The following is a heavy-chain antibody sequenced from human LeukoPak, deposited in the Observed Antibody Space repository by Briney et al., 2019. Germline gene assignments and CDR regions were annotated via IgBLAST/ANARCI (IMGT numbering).Heavy chain of an antibody. CDR2: IYYSGST. CDR3: ARGRIARLPYFDY. D-gene: IGHD5-18*01. CDR1: GVSISSGSYY. J-gene: IGHJ4*02. Sequence: PSQTLSLTCTVSGVSISSGSYYWSWIRQPPGKGLEWIGSIYYSGSTDYNPSLKSRVTISVDTSKNQFSLKLSSVTAADTAVYYCARGRIARLPYFDYWGQGTLVTVSS. V-gene: IGHV4-61*01.